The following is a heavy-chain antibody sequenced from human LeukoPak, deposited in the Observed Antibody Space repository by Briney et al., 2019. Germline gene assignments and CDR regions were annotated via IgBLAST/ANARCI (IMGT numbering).Heavy chain of an antibody. Sequence: ASVKVSCKASGYTFTGYYMHWVRQAPGQGLEWMGWIKPNSGGTNYAPKFQGRVTMTRDTSISTAFMELSRLRSDDTAVYYCARWYYDYSGHPQKDDVFDIWGQGTMVTVSS. D-gene: IGHD3-22*01. CDR3: ARWYYDYSGHPQKDDVFDI. J-gene: IGHJ3*02. CDR1: GYTFTGYY. V-gene: IGHV1-2*02. CDR2: IKPNSGGT.